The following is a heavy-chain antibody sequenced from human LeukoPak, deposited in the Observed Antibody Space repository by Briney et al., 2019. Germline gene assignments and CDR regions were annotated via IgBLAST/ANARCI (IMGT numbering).Heavy chain of an antibody. D-gene: IGHD3-10*01. J-gene: IGHJ4*02. CDR1: GFPFSSYA. V-gene: IGHV3-23*01. Sequence: GGSLRLSCAASGFPFSSYAMSWVRQTPGKGLEWVSSITSSGGSAFYADSVKGRFTFSRDNSKNTLFLQMNSLRVEDTAVYYCATDRGTHGWSGEDYFDYWGQGTLVTVSS. CDR2: ITSSGGSA. CDR3: ATDRGTHGWSGEDYFDY.